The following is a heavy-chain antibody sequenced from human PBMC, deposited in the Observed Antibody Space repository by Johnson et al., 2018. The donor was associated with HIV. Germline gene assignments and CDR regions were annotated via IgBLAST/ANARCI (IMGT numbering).Heavy chain of an antibody. CDR3: ALSYYLDAFDI. CDR1: GFTLSDHY. V-gene: IGHV3-72*01. CDR2: TKNKANRYTT. D-gene: IGHD3-16*01. J-gene: IGHJ3*02. Sequence: VQLVESGGGLVQPGGSLRLSCAASGFTLSDHYMDWVRQAAGKGLEWVGRTKNKANRYTTEYAASVKGRFTISRDDSKNSLYLQMNSLKTEDTAVYYCALSYYLDAFDIWGQGTMVTVSS.